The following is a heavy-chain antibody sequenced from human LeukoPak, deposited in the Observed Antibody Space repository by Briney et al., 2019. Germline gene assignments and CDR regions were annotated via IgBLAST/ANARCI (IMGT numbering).Heavy chain of an antibody. Sequence: PGGSLRLSXAASGFTFYSHWMSWVRQAPGRGLEWVANIKQDGSEKNYVDSVKGRFTISRDNAKNSLYLQMNSLRAEDTAVYYCAREGVVGPRGDAFDIWGQGTMVTVSS. V-gene: IGHV3-7*01. D-gene: IGHD1-26*01. J-gene: IGHJ3*02. CDR1: GFTFYSHW. CDR2: IKQDGSEK. CDR3: AREGVVGPRGDAFDI.